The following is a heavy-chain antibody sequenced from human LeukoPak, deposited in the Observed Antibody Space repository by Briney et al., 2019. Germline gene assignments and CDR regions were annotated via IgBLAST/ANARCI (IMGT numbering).Heavy chain of an antibody. V-gene: IGHV1-2*02. J-gene: IGHJ4*02. Sequence: ASVKVSCKASGYTFTGYYMHWVRQAPGQGLEWMGWINPNSGGTNYAQKFQGRVTMTRDTSISTAYMELSRLRSDDTAVYYCARLGDATVTTYYFDYWGQGTLVTVSS. D-gene: IGHD4-17*01. CDR3: ARLGDATVTTYYFDY. CDR1: GYTFTGYY. CDR2: INPNSGGT.